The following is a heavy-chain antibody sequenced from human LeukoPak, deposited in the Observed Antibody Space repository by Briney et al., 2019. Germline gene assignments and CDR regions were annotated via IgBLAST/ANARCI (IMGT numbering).Heavy chain of an antibody. D-gene: IGHD3-22*01. J-gene: IGHJ4*02. Sequence: ASVKVSCKASGYTSTSYGISWVRQAPGQGLEWMGWISAYNGNTNYAQKLQGRVTMTTDTSTSTAYMELRSLRSDDTAVYYCARDLARYYDSSGYSDYWGQGTLVTVSS. V-gene: IGHV1-18*01. CDR3: ARDLARYYDSSGYSDY. CDR2: ISAYNGNT. CDR1: GYTSTSYG.